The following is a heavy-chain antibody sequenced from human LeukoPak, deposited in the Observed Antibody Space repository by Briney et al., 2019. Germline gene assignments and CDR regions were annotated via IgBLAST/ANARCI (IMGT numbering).Heavy chain of an antibody. D-gene: IGHD2-2*01. Sequence: GASMKVSCKASGYTFTGYYMHWVRQAPGQGLEWMGWINPNSGGTNYAQKFQGRVTMTRDTSISTACMELSSLRSDDTAVYYCAGVTLYCSSTSCLSRGADYWGQGTLVTVSS. CDR3: AGVTLYCSSTSCLSRGADY. V-gene: IGHV1-2*02. CDR2: INPNSGGT. CDR1: GYTFTGYY. J-gene: IGHJ4*02.